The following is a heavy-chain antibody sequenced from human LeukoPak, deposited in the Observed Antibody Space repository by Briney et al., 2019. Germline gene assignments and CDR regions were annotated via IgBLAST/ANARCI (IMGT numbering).Heavy chain of an antibody. CDR1: GFTFSSYW. V-gene: IGHV3-7*01. Sequence: PGGSLRLSCAASGFTFSSYWMSWVRQAPGKGLEWVANIKQDGSEKYYVDSVKGRFTISRDNAKNSLYLQMNSLRAEDTAVYYCARSCSSTSCYRDNYYYMDVWGKGTTVTVSS. CDR3: ARSCSSTSCYRDNYYYMDV. CDR2: IKQDGSEK. J-gene: IGHJ6*03. D-gene: IGHD2-2*01.